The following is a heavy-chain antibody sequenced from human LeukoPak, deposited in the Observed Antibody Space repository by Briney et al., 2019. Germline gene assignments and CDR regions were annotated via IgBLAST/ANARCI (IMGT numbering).Heavy chain of an antibody. CDR2: ISAYNGNT. CDR1: GYTFTSYG. D-gene: IGHD3-3*01. V-gene: IGHV1-18*01. Sequence: ASVKVSCKASGYTFTSYGISWVRQAPGQGLEWMGWISAYNGNTNYAQKLRGRVTMTADTSTSTAYMELRSLRSDDTAVYYCARGITIFGVAPDAFDIWGQGTMVTVSS. CDR3: ARGITIFGVAPDAFDI. J-gene: IGHJ3*02.